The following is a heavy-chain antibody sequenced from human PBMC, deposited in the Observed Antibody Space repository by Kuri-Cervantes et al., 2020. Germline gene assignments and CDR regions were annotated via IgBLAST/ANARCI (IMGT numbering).Heavy chain of an antibody. CDR2: ISSSGTTI. Sequence: GGSLRLSCAASGFAFNDYYMTWIRQAPGKGLEWVSYISSSGTTIYYADSVKGRFTISRDNAKNSLYLQMDSLRAEDTALYYCARLHYSGSGRNYFYHWGQGTLVTVSS. CDR3: ARLHYSGSGRNYFYH. D-gene: IGHD3-10*01. J-gene: IGHJ4*02. V-gene: IGHV3-11*04. CDR1: GFAFNDYY.